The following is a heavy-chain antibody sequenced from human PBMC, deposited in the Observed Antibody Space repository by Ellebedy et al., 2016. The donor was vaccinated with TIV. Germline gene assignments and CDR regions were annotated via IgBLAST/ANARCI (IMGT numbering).Heavy chain of an antibody. CDR2: TIPIYGTS. D-gene: IGHD1-26*01. CDR3: ARAIGELHWGGMDV. J-gene: IGHJ6*02. Sequence: AASVKVSCKASGGTFSRYCISWVRQAPGQGLEWMGWTIPIYGTSSYAQKFQGRVTITADKFTSTAYMELSSLRSEDTAVYYCARAIGELHWGGMDVWGQGTTVTVSS. V-gene: IGHV1-69*06. CDR1: GGTFSRYC.